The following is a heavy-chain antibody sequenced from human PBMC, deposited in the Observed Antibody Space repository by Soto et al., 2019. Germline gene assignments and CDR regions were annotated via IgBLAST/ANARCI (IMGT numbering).Heavy chain of an antibody. V-gene: IGHV3-7*01. J-gene: IGHJ4*02. CDR1: GFTFSTYW. Sequence: EVQMVESGGGWVQPGGSLRLSCAASGFTFSTYWMYWVRQAPGKGLEWVANIKGDGSEKNYVVSVKGRFTISRDNAKNALYLQMNRLRVEDTAVYYCARSLLRGQGTLVTVSS. CDR3: ARSLL. CDR2: IKGDGSEK.